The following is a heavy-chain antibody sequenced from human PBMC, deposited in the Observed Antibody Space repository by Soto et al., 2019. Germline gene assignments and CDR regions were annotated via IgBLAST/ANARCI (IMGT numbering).Heavy chain of an antibody. CDR2: ISAFNGNT. Sequence: QDQLVQSGAEVKKPGASVTVSCKASGYSFTNYGVTWVRQAPGQGLEWMGWISAFNGNTHYAQNLQGRVTMTTDACTSPAYMGLRSLRSDDTAVYYCARDRGVAPPVAGNTHYYYYMDVWGKGTTVTVSS. CDR1: GYSFTNYG. J-gene: IGHJ6*03. D-gene: IGHD6-19*01. V-gene: IGHV1-18*01. CDR3: ARDRGVAPPVAGNTHYYYYMDV.